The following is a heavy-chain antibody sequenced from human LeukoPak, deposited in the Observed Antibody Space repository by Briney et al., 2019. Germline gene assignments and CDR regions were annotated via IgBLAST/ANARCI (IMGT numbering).Heavy chain of an antibody. CDR3: AKDSRHYDSSGLADY. D-gene: IGHD3-22*01. J-gene: IGHJ4*02. V-gene: IGHV3-23*01. CDR2: ISGSGGST. Sequence: GGSLRLSCAASGFTFSSYAMSWVRQAPGKGLEWVSAISGSGGSTYYADSVKGRFTISRDNSKNTLYLQMNSLRAEDTAVYYCAKDSRHYDSSGLADYWGQGTLVTVSS. CDR1: GFTFSSYA.